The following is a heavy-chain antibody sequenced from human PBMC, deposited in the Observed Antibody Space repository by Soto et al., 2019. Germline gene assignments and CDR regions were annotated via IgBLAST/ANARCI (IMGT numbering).Heavy chain of an antibody. J-gene: IGHJ6*02. CDR2: INAGNGNT. V-gene: IGHV1-3*01. Sequence: ASVKVSCKASGYTFTSYAMHWVRQAPGQRLEWMGWINAGNGNTKYSQKFQGRVTITRDTSASTAYMELSSLRSEDTAVYYCARDRSVYGSGTPSRRAFVDYYYYGMDVWGQGTTVTVSS. CDR1: GYTFTSYA. D-gene: IGHD3-10*01. CDR3: ARDRSVYGSGTPSRRAFVDYYYYGMDV.